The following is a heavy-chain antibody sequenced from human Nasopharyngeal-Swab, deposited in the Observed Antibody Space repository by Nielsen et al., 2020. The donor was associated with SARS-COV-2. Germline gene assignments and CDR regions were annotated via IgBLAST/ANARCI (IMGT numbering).Heavy chain of an antibody. CDR3: AHRSGLYGMDV. CDR1: GFSLIPTGVG. V-gene: IGHV2-5*02. Sequence: SGPTLVKPPQPLTLTCTFSGFSLIPTGVGVGWIRQPPGKALEWLALIYWDDDKSYSPSLKTRLTITKDTSKNQVVLTMTNMDPVDTGTYYCAHRSGLYGMDVWGQGTTVTVSS. D-gene: IGHD3-3*01. CDR2: IYWDDDK. J-gene: IGHJ6*02.